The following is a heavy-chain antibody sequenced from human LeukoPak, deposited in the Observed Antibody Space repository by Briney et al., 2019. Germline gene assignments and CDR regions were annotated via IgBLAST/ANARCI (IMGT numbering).Heavy chain of an antibody. CDR1: GGSFSGYY. CDR2: INHSGST. Sequence: PSETLSLTCAVYGGSFSGYYWSWIRQPPGKGLEWIGEINHSGSTNYNPSLKSRVTISVDTSKNQFSLKLSSVTAADTAVYYCARVGWGYCSSTSCYGNNWFDPWGQGTLVTVSS. J-gene: IGHJ5*02. V-gene: IGHV4-34*01. D-gene: IGHD2-2*01. CDR3: ARVGWGYCSSTSCYGNNWFDP.